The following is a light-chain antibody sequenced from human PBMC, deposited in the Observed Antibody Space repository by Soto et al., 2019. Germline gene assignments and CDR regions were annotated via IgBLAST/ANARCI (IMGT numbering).Light chain of an antibody. J-gene: IGKJ3*01. V-gene: IGKV3-20*01. CDR3: QQYGSSLFT. CDR2: DAS. CDR1: QSVSSY. Sequence: EIVLTQSPATLSLSPGERATLSCRASQSVSSYLAWYQQKPGQAPRLLIYDASNRATGIPERFSGGGSGTDFTLTITRLESEDFAVYYCQQYGSSLFTFGPGTKVDFK.